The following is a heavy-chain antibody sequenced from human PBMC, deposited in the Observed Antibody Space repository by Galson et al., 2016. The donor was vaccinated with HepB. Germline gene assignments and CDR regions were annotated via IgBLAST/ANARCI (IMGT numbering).Heavy chain of an antibody. Sequence: SVKVSCKASGYTFTSYGISWVRQAPGQGLEWMGWSSAYNGNKKYAQKFQGRVIMTTDTSTSTEHIELRSLRPEDTAVDYCARDRRVALFGLDVWGQGATVTDPS. D-gene: IGHD3-10*02. V-gene: IGHV1-18*01. CDR2: SSAYNGNK. CDR3: ARDRRVALFGLDV. J-gene: IGHJ6*02. CDR1: GYTFTSYG.